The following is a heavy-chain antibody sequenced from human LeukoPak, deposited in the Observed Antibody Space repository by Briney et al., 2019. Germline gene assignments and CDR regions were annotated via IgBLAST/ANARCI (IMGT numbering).Heavy chain of an antibody. CDR1: GGSISSGGYY. J-gene: IGHJ4*02. Sequence: SETLSLTCTVSGGSISSGGYYWSWIRQHPGKGLEWIGYIYYSGSTYYNPSLKSRVTISVDTSKNQFSLKLSSVTTADTAVYDCARDPIDSSGYPAYFDYWGQGTLVSVSS. CDR2: IYYSGST. CDR3: ARDPIDSSGYPAYFDY. V-gene: IGHV4-31*03. D-gene: IGHD3-22*01.